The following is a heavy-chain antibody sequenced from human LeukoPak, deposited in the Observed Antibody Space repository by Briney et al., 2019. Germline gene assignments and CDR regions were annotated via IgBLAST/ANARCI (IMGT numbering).Heavy chain of an antibody. CDR1: GYTFTSYG. V-gene: IGHV1-2*02. D-gene: IGHD3-3*01. CDR2: INPNSGGT. Sequence: ASVKVSCKASGYTFTSYGISWVRQAPGQGLEWMGWINPNSGGTNYAQKFQGRVTMTRDTSISTAYMELSRLRSDDTAVYYCARTPRDFWSREPGGMDVWGQGTTVTVSS. CDR3: ARTPRDFWSREPGGMDV. J-gene: IGHJ6*02.